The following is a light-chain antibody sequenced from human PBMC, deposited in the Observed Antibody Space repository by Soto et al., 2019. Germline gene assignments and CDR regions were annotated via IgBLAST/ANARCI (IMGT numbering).Light chain of an antibody. CDR1: QYISTN. CDR2: GVS. Sequence: EIAMTQSPATLSVSLGERATLSCRASQYISTNLAWYQQRPGQAPSLLIYGVSTRATGVPARFSGSGSGTDFLLSISGLQSEDSAVYYCQQYNHWSSITFGQGTRLEIK. CDR3: QQYNHWSSIT. J-gene: IGKJ5*01. V-gene: IGKV3-15*01.